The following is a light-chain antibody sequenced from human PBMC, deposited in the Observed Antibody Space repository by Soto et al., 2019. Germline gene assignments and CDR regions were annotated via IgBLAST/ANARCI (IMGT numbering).Light chain of an antibody. CDR1: QTITNNY. CDR2: GES. J-gene: IGKJ2*01. Sequence: EIVLTQSPGTLSLSPGERATLSCRASQTITNNYLAWYQQKPGQAPRLVMSGESSRATGIPDRFSGGGSETDFTLTISRLEPEDFAVYYCQQYDSSYTFGQGTKLEIK. CDR3: QQYDSSYT. V-gene: IGKV3-20*01.